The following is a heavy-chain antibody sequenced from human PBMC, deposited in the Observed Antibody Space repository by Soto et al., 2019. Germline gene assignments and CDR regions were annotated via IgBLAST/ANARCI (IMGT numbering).Heavy chain of an antibody. CDR1: GYTLTELS. CDR3: ATGPAARYEGWLDP. V-gene: IGHV1-24*01. D-gene: IGHD6-25*01. CDR2: SDPEDGET. J-gene: IGHJ5*02. Sequence: ASVKVSCKVAGYTLTELSVHWVRQAPGKGLEGMGGSDPEDGETIYAQKFQGRVTMTEDTSTDTAYMELSSLRSEDTAVYYCATGPAARYEGWLDPWGQGTLVTVSS.